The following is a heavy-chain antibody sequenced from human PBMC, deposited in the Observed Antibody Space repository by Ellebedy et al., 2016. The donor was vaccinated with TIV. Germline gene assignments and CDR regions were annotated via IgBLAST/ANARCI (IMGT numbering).Heavy chain of an antibody. J-gene: IGHJ4*02. V-gene: IGHV3-23*01. D-gene: IGHD2-8*02. CDR2: ISGSGESK. Sequence: GESLKISCAASGFTVSNTYMSWVRQALGKGLEWVSAISGSGESKYYTDSVKGRSTISRDNSKNTLYLQMDSLRVEDTTIKYCAKAPYSLAWYSGGDHWGQGTLVTVSS. CDR3: AKAPYSLAWYSGGDH. CDR1: GFTVSNTY.